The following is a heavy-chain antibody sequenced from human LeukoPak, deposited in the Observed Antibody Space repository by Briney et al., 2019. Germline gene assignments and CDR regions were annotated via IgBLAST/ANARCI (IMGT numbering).Heavy chain of an antibody. D-gene: IGHD5-12*01. J-gene: IGHJ6*02. CDR2: ISYDGSNK. CDR1: GFTFSSYA. V-gene: IGHV3-30*04. Sequence: GGSLRLSCAASGFTFSSYAMHWVRQAPGKGLEWVAVISYDGSNKYYADSVKGRFTISRDNSKNTLYLQMNSLRAEDTAVYYCARDSWWLRFRIAEADGMDVWGRGTTVTVSS. CDR3: ARDSWWLRFRIAEADGMDV.